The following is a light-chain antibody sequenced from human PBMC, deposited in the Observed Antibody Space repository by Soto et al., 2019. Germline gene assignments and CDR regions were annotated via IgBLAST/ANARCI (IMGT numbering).Light chain of an antibody. Sequence: EIVLTQSPGTLSLSPGERATLSCRASQGVSSSYLAWYQQKPGQAPRLLIYGASSRATGIPDWFSGSGSGSDFTLTICRLEPEDFAVYFCQRYGSSPPFTFGQGTKVDIK. CDR3: QRYGSSPPFT. V-gene: IGKV3-20*01. CDR2: GAS. CDR1: QGVSSSY. J-gene: IGKJ2*01.